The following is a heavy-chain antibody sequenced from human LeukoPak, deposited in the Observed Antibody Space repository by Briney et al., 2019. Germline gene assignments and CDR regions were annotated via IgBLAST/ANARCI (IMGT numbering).Heavy chain of an antibody. Sequence: SETLSLTCAVYGGSFSGYYWSWIRHPPGEGLEWIGEINHSGSTNYNPSLKSRVTISVDTSKNQFSLKLSSVTAADTAVYYCARHLGQYYYDSGSPADYYYYYMDVWGKGTTVTISS. CDR1: GGSFSGYY. D-gene: IGHD3-10*01. V-gene: IGHV4-34*01. CDR3: ARHLGQYYYDSGSPADYYYYYMDV. J-gene: IGHJ6*03. CDR2: INHSGST.